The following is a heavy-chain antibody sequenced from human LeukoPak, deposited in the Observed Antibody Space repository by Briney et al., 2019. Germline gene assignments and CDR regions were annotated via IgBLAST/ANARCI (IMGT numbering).Heavy chain of an antibody. CDR2: IYSGGST. D-gene: IGHD3-16*02. CDR1: GFTVSSNY. Sequence: GGSLRLSCAASGFTVSSNYMSWVRQAPGKGLEWVSVIYSGGSTYYADSVKGRFTISRDNSKNTLYLQMNSLRAEDTAVYYCARGTRVWGSYRYKGVGLDYWGQGTLVTVSS. J-gene: IGHJ4*02. V-gene: IGHV3-53*01. CDR3: ARGTRVWGSYRYKGVGLDY.